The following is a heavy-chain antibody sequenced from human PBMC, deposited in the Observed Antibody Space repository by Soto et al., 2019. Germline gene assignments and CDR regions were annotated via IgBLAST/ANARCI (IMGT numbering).Heavy chain of an antibody. D-gene: IGHD3-22*01. CDR2: MWYDGTNE. V-gene: IGHV3-33*01. J-gene: IGHJ4*02. CDR1: GFTFRTYG. Sequence: PGGSLRLSCVASGFTFRTYGMHWLRQAPGKGLEWVAVMWYDGTNEKYADSVKGRFTISRDNSKSTLYLQMNSLRAEDTGVYYCARTDCDISSCPSDLVGATTMDYWGQGTPVTVSS. CDR3: ARTDCDISSCPSDLVGATTMDY.